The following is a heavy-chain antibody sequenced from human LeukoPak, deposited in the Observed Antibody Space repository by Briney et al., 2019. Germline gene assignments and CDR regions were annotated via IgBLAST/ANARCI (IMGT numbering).Heavy chain of an antibody. CDR2: IYYSGST. J-gene: IGHJ4*02. CDR1: GGSVSSGSSF. Sequence: SETLSLTCTVSGGSVSSGSSFWSWIRQPPGKGLEWIGYIYYSGSTNYNPSLKSRVTISVDTSKNQFSLKLSSVTAADTAVYYCARAPIAAGGTENFDYWGQGTLVTVSS. D-gene: IGHD6-13*01. V-gene: IGHV4-61*01. CDR3: ARAPIAAGGTENFDY.